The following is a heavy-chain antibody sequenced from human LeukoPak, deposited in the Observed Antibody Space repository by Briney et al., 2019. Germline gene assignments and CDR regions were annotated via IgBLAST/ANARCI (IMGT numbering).Heavy chain of an antibody. J-gene: IGHJ4*02. V-gene: IGHV3-48*03. CDR2: ISSSDSTI. CDR3: ARVSRGYSGYDLGY. CDR1: GFTFSNYE. Sequence: GGSLRLSCAASGFTFSNYEMNWVRQAPGKGLEWVSYISSSDSTIYYADSVKGRFTISRDNAKNSLYLQMNSLRAEDTAVYYCARVSRGYSGYDLGYWGQGTLVTVSS. D-gene: IGHD5-12*01.